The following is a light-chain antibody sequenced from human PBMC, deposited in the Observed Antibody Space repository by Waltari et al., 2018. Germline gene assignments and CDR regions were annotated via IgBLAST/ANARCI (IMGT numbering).Light chain of an antibody. J-gene: IGKJ5*01. CDR3: QQYHYWPIT. CDR2: SAS. Sequence: VLTPSPGTLSVSPGDRATLSCRASQSVSSNVAWYQQKSGQAPRLIIHSASTRAPGIPDRFGATGSGTEFTLTISGLQSGDLAFYYCQQYHYWPITFGQGTRLEIK. CDR1: QSVSSN. V-gene: IGKV3-15*01.